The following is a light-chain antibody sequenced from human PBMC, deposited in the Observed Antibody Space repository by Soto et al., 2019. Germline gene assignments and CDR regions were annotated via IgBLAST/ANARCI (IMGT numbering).Light chain of an antibody. CDR3: QQYNNWPGT. CDR2: GAS. V-gene: IGKV3-15*01. J-gene: IGKJ1*01. CDR1: QSVSSN. Sequence: EIVMTQSLATLSVSPGERATLSCRASQSVSSNLAWYQQKPGQSPRLLIYGASTRATGIPARFSGSGSGKEFTLTISSLQSEDFAVYYCQQYNNWPGTFGQGTKVEIK.